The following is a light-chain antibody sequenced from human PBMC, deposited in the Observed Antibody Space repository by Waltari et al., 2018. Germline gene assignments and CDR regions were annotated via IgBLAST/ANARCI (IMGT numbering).Light chain of an antibody. CDR1: NSDVGDFDY. V-gene: IGLV2-14*03. CDR3: SSYTSSSALLI. CDR2: DVR. J-gene: IGLJ2*01. Sequence: QSALTQPASVSGSPGQSITISCAGTNSDVGDFDYVSWYQQHPGKAPKLIIYDVRRRPSGVSARFSGSKSGNKASLTISGFRAEDEADYYCSSYTSSSALLIFGGGTKVTVL.